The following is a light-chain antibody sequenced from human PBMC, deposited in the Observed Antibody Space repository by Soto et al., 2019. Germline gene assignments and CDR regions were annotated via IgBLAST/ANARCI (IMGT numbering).Light chain of an antibody. CDR3: SSYTSINTRV. V-gene: IGLV2-14*01. CDR1: SSDVGSYNY. J-gene: IGLJ3*02. CDR2: EVS. Sequence: QSALTQPASVSGSPGQSITISCTGTSSDVGSYNYVSWYQQHPGKAPNLMIYEVSNRPSGLSNRFSGSKSGNTASLTISGLQAEEEANYYCSSYTSINTRVFGGGTKLTVL.